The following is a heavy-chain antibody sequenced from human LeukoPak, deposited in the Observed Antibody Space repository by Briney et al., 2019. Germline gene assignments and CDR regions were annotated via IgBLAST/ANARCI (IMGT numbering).Heavy chain of an antibody. CDR3: ARGRGDCSGGSCYSAVDWFDP. V-gene: IGHV4-59*01. CDR2: IYYSGST. D-gene: IGHD2-15*01. Sequence: PSETLSLTCTVSGGSISSYYWSWIRQPPGKGLEWIGYIYYSGSTNYNPSLKSRVTISVDTSKNQFSLKLSSVTAADTAVYYCARGRGDCSGGSCYSAVDWFDPWGQGTLVTVSS. J-gene: IGHJ5*02. CDR1: GGSISSYY.